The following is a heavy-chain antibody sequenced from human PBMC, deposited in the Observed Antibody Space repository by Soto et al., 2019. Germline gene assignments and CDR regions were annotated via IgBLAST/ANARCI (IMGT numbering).Heavy chain of an antibody. V-gene: IGHV1-69*12. D-gene: IGHD2-15*01. J-gene: IGHJ5*02. Sequence: QVQLVQSGAELKKPGSSVKVSCKASGGSVTAYTINWVRQAPGQGLEWIGAFIPIFPTPNYAQKFQGSVTLAADGPTITATMELNSLTSDDAAVYYSGTGAVVPAYPKWVDAWGQGTLVSVSS. CDR1: GGSVTAYT. CDR3: GTGAVVPAYPKWVDA. CDR2: FIPIFPTP.